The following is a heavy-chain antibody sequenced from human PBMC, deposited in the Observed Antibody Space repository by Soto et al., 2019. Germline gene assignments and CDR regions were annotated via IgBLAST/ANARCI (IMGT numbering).Heavy chain of an antibody. J-gene: IGHJ4*02. Sequence: GGSLRLSCAASGFTFSNYSMNWVRQAPGKGLEWVSGITNSGGSTYYADSVKGRFTISRDNSKNTLYLQMNSLRAEDTAVYYCAKSMRGFLLPFDFWGQETLVTVSS. CDR3: AKSMRGFLLPFDF. CDR2: ITNSGGST. V-gene: IGHV3-23*01. CDR1: GFTFSNYS. D-gene: IGHD3-22*01.